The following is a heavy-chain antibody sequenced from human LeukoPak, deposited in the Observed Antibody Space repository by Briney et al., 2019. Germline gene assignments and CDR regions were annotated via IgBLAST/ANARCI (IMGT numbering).Heavy chain of an antibody. CDR2: ISGSGDKT. Sequence: GGSLRLSCAASGFTFSNYPMNWVRQAPGKGLAWVSTISGSGDKTYYADSVKGRFTISRDNSKNTLFLQMHSLRAEDTAIYYCAKTTTRSYYYDSTGSNWFDPWGQGTLVTVSS. CDR1: GFTFSNYP. D-gene: IGHD3-22*01. V-gene: IGHV3-23*01. CDR3: AKTTTRSYYYDSTGSNWFDP. J-gene: IGHJ5*02.